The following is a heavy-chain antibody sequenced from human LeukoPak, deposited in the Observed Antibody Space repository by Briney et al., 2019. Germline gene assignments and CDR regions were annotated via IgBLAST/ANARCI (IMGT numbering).Heavy chain of an antibody. CDR2: IRYDGSNK. V-gene: IGHV3-30*02. Sequence: GGSLRLSCAASGFTFSSYGMHWVRQAPGKGLEWVAFIRYDGSNKYYADSVKGRFTISRDNSKNTLYLQMNSLRAEDTAVYYCAKAAYCSGGSCYSRFDYWGQGTLVTVSS. D-gene: IGHD2-15*01. CDR3: AKAAYCSGGSCYSRFDY. J-gene: IGHJ4*02. CDR1: GFTFSSYG.